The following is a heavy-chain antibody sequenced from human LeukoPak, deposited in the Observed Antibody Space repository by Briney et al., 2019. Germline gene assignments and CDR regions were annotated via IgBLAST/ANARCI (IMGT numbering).Heavy chain of an antibody. CDR2: INPNSGGT. Sequence: ASVKVSCKASGYTFTGYYMHWVRQAPGQGLEWMGWINPNSGGTNYAQKFQGRVTMTRDTSISTAYMELSRLRSDDTAVYYCARDGSPRIAAAGCDYWGEGTLVTVSS. CDR1: GYTFTGYY. V-gene: IGHV1-2*02. J-gene: IGHJ4*02. D-gene: IGHD6-13*01. CDR3: ARDGSPRIAAAGCDY.